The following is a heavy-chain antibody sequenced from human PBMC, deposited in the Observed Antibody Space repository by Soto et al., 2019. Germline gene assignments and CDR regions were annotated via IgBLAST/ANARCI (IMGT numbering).Heavy chain of an antibody. CDR1: GYRFTNYW. CDR2: IYPGDSDT. CDR3: ARSRRGAYSSGWYSLSGYYNYGIDV. Sequence: PGESLKISCKGSGYRFTNYWIGWVRQMPGKGLEWMGIIYPGDSDTRYSPSFQGQVTISADKSINTAYLQWSSLKASDTAMYYCARSRRGAYSSGWYSLSGYYNYGIDVWGQGTKVTVSS. V-gene: IGHV5-51*01. D-gene: IGHD6-19*01. J-gene: IGHJ6*02.